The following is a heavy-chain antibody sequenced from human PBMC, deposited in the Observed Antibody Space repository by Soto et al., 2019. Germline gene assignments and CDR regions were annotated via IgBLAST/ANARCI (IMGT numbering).Heavy chain of an antibody. D-gene: IGHD5-18*01. Sequence: QVQLQESGPGLVKPSETLSLTCTVSGGSISSGDYYWSWIRQPPGKGLEWIGYIYYSGSTYYNPSLKSRVTISLDTSKNQFSLNLSSVTAADTAVYYCARDSTWIPYYHYGMDVWGQGTTVTVSS. CDR1: GGSISSGDYY. V-gene: IGHV4-30-4*01. CDR3: ARDSTWIPYYHYGMDV. CDR2: IYYSGST. J-gene: IGHJ6*02.